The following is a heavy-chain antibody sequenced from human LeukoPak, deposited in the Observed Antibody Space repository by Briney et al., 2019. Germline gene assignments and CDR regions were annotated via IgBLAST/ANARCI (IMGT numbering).Heavy chain of an antibody. CDR2: ISSSGGII. Sequence: LSLTCTVSGYSISSGYYWGWIRQPPGKGLEWVSSISSSGGIIYYADSVTGRFTISRDNTKNSLYLQMNSLRAEDTAVYYCSRGGIRESGGWSGYWGLGTLVTVSS. CDR3: SRGGIRESGGWSGY. D-gene: IGHD6-19*01. V-gene: IGHV3-11*04. CDR1: GYSISSGYY. J-gene: IGHJ4*02.